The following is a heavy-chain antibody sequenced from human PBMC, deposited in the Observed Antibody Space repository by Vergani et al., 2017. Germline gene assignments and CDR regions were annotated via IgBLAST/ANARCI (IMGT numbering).Heavy chain of an antibody. Sequence: QVQLQESGPGLVKPSQTLSLTCTVSGGSISSGDYYWGFIRQPPGKGLEWIGSISSSGSPYYNPTLKSRLAFSVDTSKNLFSLRLKSVTATDTGMYYCARPVVPSAIADGYHVWGQGTMVTVS. CDR3: ARPVVPSAIADGYHV. D-gene: IGHD6-13*01. CDR1: GGSISSGDYY. CDR2: ISSSGSP. V-gene: IGHV4-30-4*08. J-gene: IGHJ3*01.